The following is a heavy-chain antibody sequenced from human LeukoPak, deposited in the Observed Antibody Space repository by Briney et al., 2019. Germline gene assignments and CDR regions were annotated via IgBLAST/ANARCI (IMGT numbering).Heavy chain of an antibody. CDR1: GGSFSGYY. Sequence: SETLSLTCAVYGGSFSGYYWSWIRQPPGKGLEWIGEINHSGSTNYNPSLKSRVTISVDTSKNQFSLELSSVTAADTAVYYCARSSRLYCSGGSCHQFDYWGQGTLVTVSS. J-gene: IGHJ4*02. CDR2: INHSGST. CDR3: ARSSRLYCSGGSCHQFDY. V-gene: IGHV4-34*01. D-gene: IGHD2-15*01.